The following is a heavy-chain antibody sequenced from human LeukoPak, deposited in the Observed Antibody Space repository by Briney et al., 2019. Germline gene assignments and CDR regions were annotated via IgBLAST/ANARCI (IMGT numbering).Heavy chain of an antibody. CDR2: IYYSGTT. Sequence: SETLSLTCTVSGGSISSYYWSWIRQPPGKGLEWIGNIYYSGTTNYNPSVRSRVTISVDTSKNQFSLKLSSETDADTAAYYCARKYWDAFDIWGQGTKVTVSS. D-gene: IGHD2/OR15-2a*01. CDR1: GGSISSYY. CDR3: ARKYWDAFDI. V-gene: IGHV4-59*08. J-gene: IGHJ3*02.